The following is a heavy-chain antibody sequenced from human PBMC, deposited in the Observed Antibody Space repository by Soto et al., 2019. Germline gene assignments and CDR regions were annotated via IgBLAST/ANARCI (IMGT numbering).Heavy chain of an antibody. D-gene: IGHD3-10*01. Sequence: LRLSCAASGFTISSYAMHWVRQAPGKGLEWVAVISYDGSNKYSADSVKGRFTSSRDNSKNTLYLQMNSLRAEDTTVYYCARGYYGSGSYYNSPGYYGMDVWGQGTTVTVSS. CDR1: GFTISSYA. CDR3: ARGYYGSGSYYNSPGYYGMDV. CDR2: ISYDGSNK. J-gene: IGHJ6*02. V-gene: IGHV3-30-3*01.